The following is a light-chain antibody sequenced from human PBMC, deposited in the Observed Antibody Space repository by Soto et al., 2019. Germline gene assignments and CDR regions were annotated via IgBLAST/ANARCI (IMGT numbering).Light chain of an antibody. CDR2: GAF. V-gene: IGKV1-27*01. CDR1: QYIHTH. CDR3: QTYDKAPWT. J-gene: IGKJ1*01. Sequence: DIQMTQSPSSLSASVGDRVTITCRASQYIHTHLAWYQQKPGNSPKLLVYGAFTLHSGVPSRFSASGSGTDFILTISSLQSEDVATYYCQTYDKAPWTFGPGTRV.